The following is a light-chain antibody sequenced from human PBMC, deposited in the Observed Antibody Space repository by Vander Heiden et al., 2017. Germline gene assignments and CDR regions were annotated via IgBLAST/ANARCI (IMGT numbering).Light chain of an antibody. Sequence: PGERATLSCRASQGVSSRYLAWYQQKPGQAPRLLIYGASSRAPGIPDRFSGSGSGTDFTLTISRLEPEDVAFYYCQQYDGSTTMFAFGPGTKVDIK. CDR1: QGVSSRY. CDR2: GAS. V-gene: IGKV3-20*01. CDR3: QQYDGSTTMFA. J-gene: IGKJ3*01.